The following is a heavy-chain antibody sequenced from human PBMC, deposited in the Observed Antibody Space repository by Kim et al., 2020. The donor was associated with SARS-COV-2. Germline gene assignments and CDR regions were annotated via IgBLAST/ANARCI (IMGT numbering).Heavy chain of an antibody. CDR2: INHSGST. D-gene: IGHD2-21*02. J-gene: IGHJ2*01. CDR3: ARGRIGGGNSYWYFDP. Sequence: SETLSLTCAVYGGSFSGYYWSWIRQPPGKGLEWIGEINHSGSTNYNPSLKSRVTISVDTSKNQFSLKLSSVTAADTAVYYCARGRIGGGNSYWYFDPWGR. V-gene: IGHV4-34*01. CDR1: GGSFSGYY.